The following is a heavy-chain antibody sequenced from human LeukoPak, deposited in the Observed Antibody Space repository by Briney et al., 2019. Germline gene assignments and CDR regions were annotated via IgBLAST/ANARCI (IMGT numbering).Heavy chain of an antibody. Sequence: GATVKVSCKASGHKFIAYYMHWVRQAPGQGLEWLGWINPNSGGTHYAQKFQGRVTMTRDTSISTAYMELSRLRSDDTAVYYCTRGGIDYWGQGTLVTVSS. CDR3: TRGGIDY. V-gene: IGHV1-2*02. J-gene: IGHJ4*02. D-gene: IGHD1-14*01. CDR2: INPNSGGT. CDR1: GHKFIAYY.